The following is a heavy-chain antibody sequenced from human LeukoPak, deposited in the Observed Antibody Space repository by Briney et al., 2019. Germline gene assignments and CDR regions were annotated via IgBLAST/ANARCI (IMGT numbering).Heavy chain of an antibody. CDR3: ARVLLGYYYDSSGYSSDY. D-gene: IGHD3-22*01. V-gene: IGHV1-2*02. CDR2: INPNSGGT. CDR1: GYTFTGYY. Sequence: ASVKVSCKASGYTFTGYYMHWVRQAPGQGLEWMGWINPNSGGTNYAQKFQGRVTMTRDTSISTAYMELSRLRSDDTAVYYCARVLLGYYYDSSGYSSDYWGQGTLVTVSS. J-gene: IGHJ4*02.